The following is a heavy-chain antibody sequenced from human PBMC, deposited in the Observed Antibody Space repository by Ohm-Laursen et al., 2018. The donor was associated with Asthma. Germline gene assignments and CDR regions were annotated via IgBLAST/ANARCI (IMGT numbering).Heavy chain of an antibody. V-gene: IGHV4-31*03. CDR2: IYYSGST. J-gene: IGHJ6*02. D-gene: IGHD5-12*01. CDR1: GGSISSGSYY. CDR3: ARSGYDRYGYYYYGMDV. Sequence: SQTLSLTCTASGGSISSGSYYWSWIRQHPGKGLEWIGYIYYSGSTNYNPSLKSRVTISVDTSKNQFSLKLSSVTAADTAVYYCARSGYDRYGYYYYGMDVWDQGTTVTVSS.